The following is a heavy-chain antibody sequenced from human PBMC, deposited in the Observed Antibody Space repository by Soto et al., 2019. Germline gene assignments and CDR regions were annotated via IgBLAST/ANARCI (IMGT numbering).Heavy chain of an antibody. CDR1: GYTFTTYG. Sequence: QIQLVQSGAEVKEPGASVKVSCEASGYTFTTYGVNWLRQAPGQGLEWMGWISTYNGNTHYAQKLQGRVTMTTDTSTSTAYLELRSLRSDDTAVYYCARGPQLAATGTGFSPYWGQGTLVTVSS. CDR2: ISTYNGNT. D-gene: IGHD6-13*01. CDR3: ARGPQLAATGTGFSPY. J-gene: IGHJ1*01. V-gene: IGHV1-18*01.